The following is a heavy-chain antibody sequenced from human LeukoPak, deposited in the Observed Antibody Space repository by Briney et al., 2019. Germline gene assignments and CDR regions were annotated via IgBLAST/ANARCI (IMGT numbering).Heavy chain of an antibody. CDR1: GFTVSSNY. D-gene: IGHD2-15*01. Sequence: PGGSLRLSCAASGFTVSSNYMSWVRQAPGKGLEWVSVIYSGGSTYYADSVKGRFTISRHNSKNTLYLQMNSLRAEDTAVYYCARDIKSGYCSGGSCYYSYYGMDVWGQGTTVTVPS. J-gene: IGHJ6*02. CDR2: IYSGGST. CDR3: ARDIKSGYCSGGSCYYSYYGMDV. V-gene: IGHV3-53*04.